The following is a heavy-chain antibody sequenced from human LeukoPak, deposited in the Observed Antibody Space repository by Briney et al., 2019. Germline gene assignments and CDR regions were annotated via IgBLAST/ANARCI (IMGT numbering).Heavy chain of an antibody. CDR1: GFTFSSYG. J-gene: IGHJ4*02. CDR3: AKKMGGVAGSFDY. V-gene: IGHV3-23*01. D-gene: IGHD6-19*01. Sequence: PGGSLRLSCAASGFTFSSYGMSWVRQAPGKGLEWVSASGSGGSTYYADSVKGRFTISRDNSKNTLYLQMNSLRAEDTAVYYCAKKMGGVAGSFDYWGQGTLVTVSS. CDR2: SGSGGST.